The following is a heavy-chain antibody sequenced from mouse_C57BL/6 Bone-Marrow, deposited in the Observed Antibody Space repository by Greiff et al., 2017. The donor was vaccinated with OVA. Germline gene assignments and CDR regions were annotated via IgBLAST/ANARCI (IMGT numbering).Heavy chain of an antibody. J-gene: IGHJ2*01. Sequence: EVKLMESGGGLVKPGGSLKLSCAASGFTFSDYGMYWVRQAPEKGLEWVAYISSGSSTIYYADTVKGRFTISRDNAKNNLFLQMTSLRSEDTAMYYCARRAGSYPYYFDYWGQGTTLTVSS. CDR1: GFTFSDYG. CDR3: ARRAGSYPYYFDY. D-gene: IGHD1-1*02. V-gene: IGHV5-17*01. CDR2: ISSGSSTI.